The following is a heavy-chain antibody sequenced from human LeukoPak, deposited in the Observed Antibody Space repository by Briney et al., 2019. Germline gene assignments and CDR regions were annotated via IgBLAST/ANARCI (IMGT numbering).Heavy chain of an antibody. J-gene: IGHJ4*02. CDR1: GFTFDDYG. CDR3: ARDGGTYCGGDCYGD. D-gene: IGHD2-21*02. V-gene: IGHV3-64*01. CDR2: ISSNGGST. Sequence: GGSLRLSCAASGFTFDDYGMSWVRQAPGKGLEYVSGISSNGGSTNYANSVKGRFTISRDNSKNTLYLQMGSLRAEDMAVYYCARDGGTYCGGDCYGDWGQGTLVTVSS.